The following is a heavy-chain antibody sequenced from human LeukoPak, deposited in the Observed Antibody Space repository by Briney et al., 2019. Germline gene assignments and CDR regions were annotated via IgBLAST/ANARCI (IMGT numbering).Heavy chain of an antibody. CDR1: GFTVGPYY. CDR3: AKEGLYYYDSSGYLDY. D-gene: IGHD3-22*01. V-gene: IGHV3-53*01. CDR2: IYSGGST. J-gene: IGHJ4*02. Sequence: GGSLRLSCVDSGFTVGPYYLSWVRQAPGKGLEWVSVIYSGGSTYFADSVKGRFTISRDNSKNTLYLQMNSPRAEDTAVYYCAKEGLYYYDSSGYLDYWGQGTLVTVSS.